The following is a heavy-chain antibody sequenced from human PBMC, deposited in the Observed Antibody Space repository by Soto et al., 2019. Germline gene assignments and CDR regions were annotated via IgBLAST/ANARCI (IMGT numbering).Heavy chain of an antibody. Sequence: GASVKVSCKASGYTFTSYAMHWVRQAPGQRLEWMGWINAGNGNTKYSQKFQGRVTITRDTSASTAYMELSSLRSEDTAVYYCARDSRSCSGGSCYIYPTFGYYFDYWGQGILVTVSS. J-gene: IGHJ4*02. CDR2: INAGNGNT. V-gene: IGHV1-3*01. CDR1: GYTFTSYA. CDR3: ARDSRSCSGGSCYIYPTFGYYFDY. D-gene: IGHD2-15*01.